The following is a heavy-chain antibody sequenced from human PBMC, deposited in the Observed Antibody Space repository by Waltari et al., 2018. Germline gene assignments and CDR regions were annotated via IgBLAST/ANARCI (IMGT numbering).Heavy chain of an antibody. CDR3: VRESIGLVRGVLYYYGMDV. Sequence: VQLQQWGAGLLKPSETLSLTCAVYYGSFSDYYWSWVRQAPGKGPEWVTSFYRAGSTYYADSVKGRFTISRDNSKNSLYLQMNSLRPEDTAVYHCVRESIGLVRGVLYYYGMDVWGQGTTVTVSS. J-gene: IGHJ6*02. CDR2: FYRAGST. D-gene: IGHD3-10*01. V-gene: IGHV3-66*03. CDR1: YGSFSDYY.